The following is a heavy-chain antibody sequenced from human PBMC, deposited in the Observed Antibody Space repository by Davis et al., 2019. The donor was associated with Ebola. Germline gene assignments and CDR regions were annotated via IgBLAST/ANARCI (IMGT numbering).Heavy chain of an antibody. CDR1: GFTFSSYA. V-gene: IGHV3-30*04. J-gene: IGHJ6*04. CDR3: AKDIEGRPHRLPRSYGMDV. CDR2: ISFDGSTK. D-gene: IGHD6-6*01. Sequence: GESLKISCAASGFTFSSYAMHWVRQAPGKGLEWVAVISFDGSTKYYADSVKGRFTISRDNSKNTLFLQMNKLRAEDTAVYYCAKDIEGRPHRLPRSYGMDVWGKGTTVTVSS.